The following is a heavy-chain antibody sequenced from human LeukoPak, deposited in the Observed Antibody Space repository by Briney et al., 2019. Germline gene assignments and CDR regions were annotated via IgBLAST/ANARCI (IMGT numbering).Heavy chain of an antibody. CDR1: IGSISSSKW. CDR3: ARQKWEQQGRDYYFNGLDV. D-gene: IGHD1/OR15-1a*01. Sequence: SETLSLTCSVSIGSISSSKWWSWVRQSPVKGLEGIGEIYLYGTTNYNPSFTSRVTMSVDRSRNQFSLKLTSVTAADTAVYYCARQKWEQQGRDYYFNGLDVWGPGTTVIVSS. CDR2: IYLYGTT. V-gene: IGHV4-4*02. J-gene: IGHJ6*02.